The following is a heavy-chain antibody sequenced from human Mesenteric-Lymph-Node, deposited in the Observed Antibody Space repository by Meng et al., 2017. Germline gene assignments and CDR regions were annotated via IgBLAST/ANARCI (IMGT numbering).Heavy chain of an antibody. CDR2: INCNTGDT. Sequence: QVQLVQSGADVKKPGASVKVSCKASGYTFTGYYMHWVRQAPGQGLEWMGRINCNTGDTNYAQNFQGRVTLTRDTSISTAYMELSRLTFDDTALYYCTRADIAAAGTGGYWGQGTLVTVSS. V-gene: IGHV1-2*06. D-gene: IGHD6-13*01. CDR1: GYTFTGYY. J-gene: IGHJ4*02. CDR3: TRADIAAAGTGGY.